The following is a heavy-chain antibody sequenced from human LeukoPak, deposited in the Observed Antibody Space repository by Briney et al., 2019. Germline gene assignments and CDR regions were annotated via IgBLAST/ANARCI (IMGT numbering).Heavy chain of an antibody. J-gene: IGHJ6*02. CDR2: IYYSGST. V-gene: IGHV4-59*08. CDR3: ARLPYYYGSGSYYNPKNYYYYGMDV. Sequence: SETLSLTCTVSGGSITSYYRSWIRQPPGKGLEWIGYIYYSGSTNYNPSLKSRVTISVDTSKNQFSLKLSSVTAADTAVYYCARLPYYYGSGSYYNPKNYYYYGMDVWGQGTTVTVSS. D-gene: IGHD3-10*01. CDR1: GGSITSYY.